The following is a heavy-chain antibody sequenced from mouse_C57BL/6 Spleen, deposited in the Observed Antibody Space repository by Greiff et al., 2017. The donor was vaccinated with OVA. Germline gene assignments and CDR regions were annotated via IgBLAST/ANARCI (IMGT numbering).Heavy chain of an antibody. CDR2: ISDGGSYT. J-gene: IGHJ1*03. Sequence: EVQLVESGGGLVKPGGSLKLSCAASGFTFSSYAMSWVRQTPEKRLEWVATISDGGSYTYYPDNVKGRFTISRDNAKNNLYLQMSHLKSEDTAMYYCARGDGYYEWYFDVWGTGTTVTVSS. V-gene: IGHV5-4*01. D-gene: IGHD2-3*01. CDR3: ARGDGYYEWYFDV. CDR1: GFTFSSYA.